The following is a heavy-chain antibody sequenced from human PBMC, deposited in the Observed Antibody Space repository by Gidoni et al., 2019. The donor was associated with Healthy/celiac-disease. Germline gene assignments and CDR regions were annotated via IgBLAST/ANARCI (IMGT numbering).Heavy chain of an antibody. J-gene: IGHJ6*02. CDR1: GFTFSSYA. CDR2: ISYDGSNK. D-gene: IGHD2-15*01. CDR3: ARDGRGEDYYGMDV. Sequence: QVQLVESGGGVVQPGRSLSLSCAASGFTFSSYAMHWVRQAPGKGLEWVAVISYDGSNKYYADFVKGRFTISRDNSKNTRYLQMNSLRAEDTAVYYCARDGRGEDYYGMDVWGQGTTVTVSS. V-gene: IGHV3-30*04.